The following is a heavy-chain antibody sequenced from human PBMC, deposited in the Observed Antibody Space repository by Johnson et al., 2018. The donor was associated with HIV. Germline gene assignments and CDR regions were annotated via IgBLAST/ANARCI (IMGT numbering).Heavy chain of an antibody. CDR1: GFTFSDYY. J-gene: IGHJ3*02. CDR2: ISSSGSTI. Sequence: QMLLVESGGGLVQPGGSLRLSCAASGFTFSDYYMSWIRQAPGKGLEWVSYISSSGSTIYYADSVKGRFTISRDNAKNSLYLQMNSLRAEDTAVYYCARGPRYCSGGSCPRGAFDIWGQGTMVTVSS. CDR3: ARGPRYCSGGSCPRGAFDI. D-gene: IGHD2-15*01. V-gene: IGHV3-11*04.